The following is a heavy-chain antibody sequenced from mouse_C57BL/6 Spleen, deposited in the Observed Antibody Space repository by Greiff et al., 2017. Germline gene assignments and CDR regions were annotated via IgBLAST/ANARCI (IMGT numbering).Heavy chain of an antibody. J-gene: IGHJ2*01. CDR2: INPSNGGT. CDR3: ARDYYGRYYFDY. Sequence: QVQLQQPGTELVKPGASVKLSCKASGYTFTSYWMHWVKQRPGQGLEWIGNINPSNGGTNYNEKFKSKATLPVDQSSSTAYMQLSSLTSEDSAVYYCARDYYGRYYFDYWGQGTTLTVSS. V-gene: IGHV1-53*01. D-gene: IGHD1-1*01. CDR1: GYTFTSYW.